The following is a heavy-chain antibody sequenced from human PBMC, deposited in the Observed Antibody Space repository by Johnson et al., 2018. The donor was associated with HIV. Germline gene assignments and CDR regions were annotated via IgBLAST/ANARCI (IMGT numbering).Heavy chain of an antibody. Sequence: VQLVESGGGLVQPGGSLRLSCAASGFTFSSYDMHWVRQATGKGLEWVSYISSSGSTIYYADSVKGRFTISRDNAKNSLYLQMNSLRAEDTAVYYCARAIKDAFDIWGQGTMVTVSP. CDR2: ISSSGSTI. J-gene: IGHJ3*02. V-gene: IGHV3-48*04. CDR3: ARAIKDAFDI. CDR1: GFTFSSYD.